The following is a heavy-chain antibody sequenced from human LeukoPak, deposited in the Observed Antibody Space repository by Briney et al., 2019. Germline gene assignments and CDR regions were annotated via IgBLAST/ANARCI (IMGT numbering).Heavy chain of an antibody. CDR1: GFTFNNYW. CDR3: ATDRKVGTWEPRFEY. D-gene: IGHD4-23*01. Sequence: PGGSLRLSCAASGFTFNNYWMMWVRQAPGKGLEWVANIREDGSEKNYVDSVKGRFTISRDNAKISLYLQMNSLRVEDTAVYYCATDRKVGTWEPRFEYWGQGTLVTVSS. J-gene: IGHJ4*02. CDR2: IREDGSEK. V-gene: IGHV3-7*01.